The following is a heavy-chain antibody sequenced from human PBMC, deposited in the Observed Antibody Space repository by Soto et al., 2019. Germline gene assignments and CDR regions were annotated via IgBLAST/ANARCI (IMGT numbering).Heavy chain of an antibody. CDR2: IYPSGST. V-gene: IGHV4-30-2*01. D-gene: IGHD2-21*01. CDR1: GGSVSSGGFS. Sequence: QLQLLESGSGLVKPSQTLSLTCTVSGGSVSSGGFSWSWIRQPPGKGLEWIGYIYPSGSTYYNPSLKSRVTISLDRSKNQFSLKLTSVTAADSAVYYCARGGDYYFDSWGQGTLVTVSS. J-gene: IGHJ4*02. CDR3: ARGGDYYFDS.